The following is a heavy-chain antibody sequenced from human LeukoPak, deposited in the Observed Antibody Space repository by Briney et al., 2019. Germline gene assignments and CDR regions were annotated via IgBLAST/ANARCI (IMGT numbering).Heavy chain of an antibody. CDR3: AKDFYRGDSLDH. Sequence: GGSLRLSCAASGFTFDDYTMHWVRQAPGEGLEWVSLISWDGGSTYYADSVKGRFTISRDNGKNSLYLQMNSLRTEDTALYYCAKDFYRGDSLDHWGQGTLVTVSS. V-gene: IGHV3-43*01. J-gene: IGHJ4*02. CDR1: GFTFDDYT. D-gene: IGHD2-21*02. CDR2: ISWDGGST.